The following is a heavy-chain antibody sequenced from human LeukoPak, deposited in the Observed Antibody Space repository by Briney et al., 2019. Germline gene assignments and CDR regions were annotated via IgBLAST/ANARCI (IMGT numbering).Heavy chain of an antibody. Sequence: GSSVKVSCKASGYTFTGYYMHWVRQAPGQGLEWMGWINPNSGGTNYAQKFQGRVTMTRDTSISTAYMELSRLRSDDTAVYYCARANWNGLYYFDYWGQGNLVTVSS. CDR3: ARANWNGLYYFDY. D-gene: IGHD1-1*01. CDR1: GYTFTGYY. CDR2: INPNSGGT. J-gene: IGHJ4*02. V-gene: IGHV1-2*02.